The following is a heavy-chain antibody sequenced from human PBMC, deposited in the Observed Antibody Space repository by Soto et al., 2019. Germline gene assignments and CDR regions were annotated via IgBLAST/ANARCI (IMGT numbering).Heavy chain of an antibody. CDR2: IIPIFGTA. J-gene: IGHJ5*02. CDR3: ARCLYGSGPNWFDP. D-gene: IGHD3-10*01. CDR1: GGTFSSYA. V-gene: IGHV1-69*13. Sequence: ASVKVSCKASGGTFSSYAISWVRQAPGQGLEWMGGIIPIFGTANYAQKFQGRVTITADESTSTAYMELSSLRSEDTAVYYCARCLYGSGPNWFDPWGQGTLVTSPQ.